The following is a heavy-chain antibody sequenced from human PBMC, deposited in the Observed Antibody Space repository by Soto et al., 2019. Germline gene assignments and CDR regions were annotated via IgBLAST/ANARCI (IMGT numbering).Heavy chain of an antibody. V-gene: IGHV4-59*01. J-gene: IGHJ5*02. Sequence: QVQLQESGPGLVKSSETLSLTCTVSGDSIRSYYWPWIRQPPGRGLEWIGHVYYGGSTNYNPSLKSRVTISLDTSKNQCSLRLTSMTAADTAVYYCAGEGALATFGVAWGQGTRVTVSS. CDR2: VYYGGST. CDR3: AGEGALATFGVA. CDR1: GDSIRSYY. D-gene: IGHD3-3*01.